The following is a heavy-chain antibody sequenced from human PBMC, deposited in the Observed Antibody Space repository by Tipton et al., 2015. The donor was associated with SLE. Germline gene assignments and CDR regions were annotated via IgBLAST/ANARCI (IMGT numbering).Heavy chain of an antibody. CDR1: GYTLSSYY. CDR3: ATIDYYDTSGYLKY. V-gene: IGHV7-4-1*02. Sequence: QLVQSGAEVKKPGASVKISCKASGYTLSSYYMHWVRQAPGQGLEWMGWINTSTGKPTYAQGFTGRFVFSLDTPGRTAYLQISSLQAEDTAVYYCATIDYYDTSGYLKYWGQGSLVTVSS. CDR2: INTSTGKP. D-gene: IGHD3-22*01. J-gene: IGHJ4*02.